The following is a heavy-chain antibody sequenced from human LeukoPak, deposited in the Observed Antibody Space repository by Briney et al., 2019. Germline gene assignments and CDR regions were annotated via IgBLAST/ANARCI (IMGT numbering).Heavy chain of an antibody. D-gene: IGHD6-13*01. CDR1: GYSFTNYS. CDR2: ISTYDGNT. V-gene: IGHV1-18*01. Sequence: ASVKVSCKASGYSFTNYSISWVRQAPGQGLEWMGWISTYDGNTNYVQKLQGRVTMTTDTSTSTAYMELRSLRSDDTAVYYCARGGVSNSWYRTPDYWGQGTLVAVSS. J-gene: IGHJ4*02. CDR3: ARGGVSNSWYRTPDY.